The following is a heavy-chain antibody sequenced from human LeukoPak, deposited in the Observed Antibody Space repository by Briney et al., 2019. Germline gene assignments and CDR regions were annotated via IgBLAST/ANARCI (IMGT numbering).Heavy chain of an antibody. V-gene: IGHV3-9*01. D-gene: IGHD3-3*01. J-gene: IGHJ4*02. CDR1: GFTFDDYA. CDR3: AKDMSGNSDYFDY. CDR2: ISWNSGSI. Sequence: GGSLRLSCAASGFTFDDYAMHWVRHAPGKGLEWVSGISWNSGSIGYADSVKGRFTISRDNAKNSLYLQMNSLRAEDTALYYCAKDMSGNSDYFDYWGQGTLVTVSS.